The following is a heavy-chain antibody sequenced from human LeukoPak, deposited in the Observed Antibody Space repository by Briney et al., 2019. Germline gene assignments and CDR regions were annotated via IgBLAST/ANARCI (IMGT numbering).Heavy chain of an antibody. V-gene: IGHV3-74*01. CDR2: INTDGSST. Sequence: PGGSLRLSCAASGFTFSSYWMHWDRQAPGKGLVWVSRINTDGSSTSYADSVKGRFTISRDNAKNTLYLQMNSLRAEDTAVYYCARGAGIAAAVDFFDYWGQGTLVTVSS. J-gene: IGHJ4*02. CDR3: ARGAGIAAAVDFFDY. CDR1: GFTFSSYW. D-gene: IGHD6-13*01.